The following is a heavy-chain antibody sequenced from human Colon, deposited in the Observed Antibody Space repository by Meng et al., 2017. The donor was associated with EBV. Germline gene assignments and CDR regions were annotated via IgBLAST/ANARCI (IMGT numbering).Heavy chain of an antibody. Sequence: LVQSVFWLKKPGASVKVSCKASGYTFTSYAMNWVRQAPGQGLEWMGWISAYNGNTNYAQKLQGRVTMTTDTSTSTAYMELRSLRSDDTAVYYCARNRPRGVATGANWFDPRGQGTLVTVSS. V-gene: IGHV1-18*01. CDR2: ISAYNGNT. CDR1: GYTFTSYA. J-gene: IGHJ5*02. CDR3: ARNRPRGVATGANWFDP. D-gene: IGHD5-12*01.